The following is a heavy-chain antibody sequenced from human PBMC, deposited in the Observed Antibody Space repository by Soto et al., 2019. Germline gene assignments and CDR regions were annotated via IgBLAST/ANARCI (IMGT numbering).Heavy chain of an antibody. CDR1: GYTLTELS. CDR2: GDPEDGET. Sequence: ASVKVSCKVSGYTLTELSMHWVRQAPGKGLEWMGGGDPEDGETIYAQKFQGRVTMTEDTSTDTAYMELSSLRSEDTAVYYCATDVRYTVTTIFTAFDIWGQGNLVTVSX. V-gene: IGHV1-24*01. J-gene: IGHJ4*02. D-gene: IGHD4-17*01. CDR3: ATDVRYTVTTIFTAFDI.